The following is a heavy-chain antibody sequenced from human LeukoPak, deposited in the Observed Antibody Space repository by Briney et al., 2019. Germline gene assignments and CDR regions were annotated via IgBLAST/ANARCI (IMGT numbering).Heavy chain of an antibody. D-gene: IGHD3-10*01. Sequence: PSETLSLTCTVSGYSISSGYYWGWIRQPPGKGLEWIGSIYHSGSTYYNPSLKSRVTISVDRSKNQFSLKLSSVTAADTAVYYCASSLPGPRGAFDIWGQGTMVTVSS. CDR3: ASSLPGPRGAFDI. CDR2: IYHSGST. J-gene: IGHJ3*02. CDR1: GYSISSGYY. V-gene: IGHV4-38-2*02.